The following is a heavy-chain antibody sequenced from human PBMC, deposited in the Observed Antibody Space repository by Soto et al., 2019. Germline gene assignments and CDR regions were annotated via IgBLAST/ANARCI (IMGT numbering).Heavy chain of an antibody. J-gene: IGHJ3*02. CDR1: GYTFASYA. CDR2: INAGNGNT. D-gene: IGHD6-19*01. Sequence: ASVKVSCKASGYTFASYAMHWVRQAPGQRLEWMGWINAGNGNTKYSQKFQGRVTITRDTSASTAYMELSSLRSEDAAVYYCARSPVAGTGAFDIWGQGTMVTVSS. V-gene: IGHV1-3*01. CDR3: ARSPVAGTGAFDI.